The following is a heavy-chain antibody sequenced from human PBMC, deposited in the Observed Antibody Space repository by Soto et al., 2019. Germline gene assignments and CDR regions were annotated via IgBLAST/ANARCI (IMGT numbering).Heavy chain of an antibody. V-gene: IGHV3-74*01. J-gene: IGHJ4*02. CDR2: TDTDGSDT. CDR1: GFTFSTYW. CDR3: ARDRGWSLFDY. Sequence: EVQLVESGGGLVQPGGSLRLSCAASGFTFSTYWMYWVRQVPGKGLVWVSRTDTDGSDTSYADSVKGRFTISRDNAKNPLYLHMNSLSAEDTAVYYCARDRGWSLFDYWGQGTLVTVSS. D-gene: IGHD6-19*01.